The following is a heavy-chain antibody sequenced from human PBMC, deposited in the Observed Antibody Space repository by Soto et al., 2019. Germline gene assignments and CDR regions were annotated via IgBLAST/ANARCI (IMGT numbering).Heavy chain of an antibody. Sequence: GGSLRLSCVVSGITFSDVWLTWVRQPPGKGLEWVGRSKTISGVWTSEYATPVKGRFTISRDESKHTLFLQMSGLKFEDTAVYYFTTDLGKYWYQRPLDYWGQGTLVTVSS. CDR2: SKTISGVWTS. D-gene: IGHD6-25*01. J-gene: IGHJ4*02. CDR3: TTDLGKYWYQRPLDY. CDR1: GITFSDVW. V-gene: IGHV3-15*01.